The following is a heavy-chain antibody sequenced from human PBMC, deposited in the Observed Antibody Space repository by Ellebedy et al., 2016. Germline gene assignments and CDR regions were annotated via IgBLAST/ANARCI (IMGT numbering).Heavy chain of an antibody. D-gene: IGHD3-10*01. CDR3: AKDPTMVRGVIV. Sequence: GESLKISCAASGFTFSSYGMHWVRQAPGKGLEWVAVISYDGSNKYYADSVKGRFTISRDNSKNTLYLEMNSLRAEDTAVYYCAKDPTMVRGVIVWGQGTLVTVSS. V-gene: IGHV3-30*18. CDR2: ISYDGSNK. J-gene: IGHJ4*02. CDR1: GFTFSSYG.